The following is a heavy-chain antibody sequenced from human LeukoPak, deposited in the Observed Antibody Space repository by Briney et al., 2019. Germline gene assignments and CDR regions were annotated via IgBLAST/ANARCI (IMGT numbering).Heavy chain of an antibody. J-gene: IGHJ4*02. CDR2: ISSSSSYI. CDR3: ASPVVPSAVLDY. CDR1: GFTFSSYS. V-gene: IGHV3-21*01. Sequence: GGSLRLSCAASGFTFSSYSMNWVRQAPGKGLEWVSSISSSSSYIYYADSVKGRFTISRDNAKNSLYLQMNSLRAEDTAVYYCASPVVPSAVLDYWGQGTLVTVSS. D-gene: IGHD2-2*01.